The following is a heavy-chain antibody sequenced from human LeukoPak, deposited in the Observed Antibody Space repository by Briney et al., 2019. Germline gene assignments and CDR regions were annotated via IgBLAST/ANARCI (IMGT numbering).Heavy chain of an antibody. J-gene: IGHJ4*02. CDR1: GFTFSNYG. Sequence: PRGSLRLSCAASGFTFSNYGMHWVCQAPRKGLEWVAVISYDGSNKYYADSVKGRFAISRDNSKNTLYLQMNSLRAEDTAVYYCAKAYGYCTTTSCSHEEFDYWGQGTLVTVSS. D-gene: IGHD2-2*01. CDR2: ISYDGSNK. V-gene: IGHV3-30*18. CDR3: AKAYGYCTTTSCSHEEFDY.